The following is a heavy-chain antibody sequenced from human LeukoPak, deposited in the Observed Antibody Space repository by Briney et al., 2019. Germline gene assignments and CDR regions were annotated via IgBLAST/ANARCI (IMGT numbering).Heavy chain of an antibody. V-gene: IGHV1-69*04. Sequence: SVKVSCKASGGTFSSYAISWVRQAPGQGLEWMGRIIPILGIANYAQKFQGRVTITADKSTSTAYMELSSLRSEDTAVYYCARVDTAMVIDHWGQGTLVTVSS. D-gene: IGHD5-18*01. CDR1: GGTFSSYA. CDR2: IIPILGIA. CDR3: ARVDTAMVIDH. J-gene: IGHJ4*02.